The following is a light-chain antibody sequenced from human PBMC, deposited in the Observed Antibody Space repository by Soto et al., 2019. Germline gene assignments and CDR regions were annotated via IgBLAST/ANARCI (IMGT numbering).Light chain of an antibody. J-gene: IGLJ2*01. CDR3: SSYAGSNIVV. CDR2: EVS. Sequence: QSALTQPPSASGSPGQSVTISCTGTSSDVGGYNFVSWYQQHPGKAPKLMIYEVSERPSGVPDRFSGSKSGNTASLTVSVLQAEDVADCYCSSYAGSNIVVFGGGTELTVL. V-gene: IGLV2-8*01. CDR1: SSDVGGYNF.